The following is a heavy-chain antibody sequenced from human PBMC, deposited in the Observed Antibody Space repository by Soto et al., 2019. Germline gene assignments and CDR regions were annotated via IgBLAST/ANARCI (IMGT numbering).Heavy chain of an antibody. J-gene: IGHJ6*02. CDR2: INPSGGST. V-gene: IGHV1-46*01. CDR1: GYTFTSYY. Sequence: ASVKVSCKASGYTFTSYYMHWVRQAPGQGLEWMGIINPSGGSTSYAQKFQGRVTMTRDTSTSTVYMELSSLRSEDTAVYYCARAHVDGASYDSSGYFPPGYGMDVWGQGTTVTVSS. CDR3: ARAHVDGASYDSSGYFPPGYGMDV. D-gene: IGHD3-22*01.